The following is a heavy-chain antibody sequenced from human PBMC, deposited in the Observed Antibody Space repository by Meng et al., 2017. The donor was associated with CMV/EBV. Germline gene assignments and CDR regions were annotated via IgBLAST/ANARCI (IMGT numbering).Heavy chain of an antibody. Sequence: ISSGDYYWSWIRQPPGKGLEWIGYIYYSGSTYYTPSLKSRVTISVDTSKNQFSLKLSSVTAADTAVYYCARAAGDYGGNSGGNFDYWGQGTLVTVSS. CDR3: ARAAGDYGGNSGGNFDY. CDR2: IYYSGST. CDR1: ISSGDYY. V-gene: IGHV4-30-4*08. D-gene: IGHD4-23*01. J-gene: IGHJ4*02.